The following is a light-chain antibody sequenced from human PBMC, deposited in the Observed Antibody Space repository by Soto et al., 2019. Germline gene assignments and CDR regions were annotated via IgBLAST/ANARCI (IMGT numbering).Light chain of an antibody. CDR1: SSTIGGNS. CDR3: GSWDSSLSAYV. Sequence: QAVLTQPPSVSAAPGQKVTISCSGNSSTIGGNSVSWYQQLPGTAPKLLIYDDNKRPSGIPDRFSGSKSGTSATLGITGFQTGDEADYYCGSWDSSLSAYVFGTGTKGTV. CDR2: DDN. J-gene: IGLJ1*01. V-gene: IGLV1-51*01.